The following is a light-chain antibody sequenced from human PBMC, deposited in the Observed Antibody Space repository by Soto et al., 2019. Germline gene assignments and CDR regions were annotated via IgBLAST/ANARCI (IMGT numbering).Light chain of an antibody. V-gene: IGLV1-47*01. J-gene: IGLJ1*01. CDR1: NSNIGSNY. Sequence: QSVLTQPPSASGTPGQTVTISCSGSNSNIGSNYVFWYQQLPGAAPKLLIYRNNQRPSGVPDRFSGSKSGTSASLAISGLQAEDEADYYCSSYTSSRGVFGTGTKVTVL. CDR2: RNN. CDR3: SSYTSSRGV.